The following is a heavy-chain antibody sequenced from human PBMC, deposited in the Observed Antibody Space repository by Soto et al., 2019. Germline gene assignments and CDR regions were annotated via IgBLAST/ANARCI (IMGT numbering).Heavy chain of an antibody. V-gene: IGHV3-23*01. Sequence: EVQLLESGGGLVQPGGSLRLSSAASGFTFSSYAMRWVRQAPGKGLEWVSAISGSGGSTYYPDSVKGRFTISRDNSKNTLSLQMNSLRAEDTAVYYCARRCSGSYYDYWGQGTLVTVSS. CDR1: GFTFSSYA. CDR3: ARRCSGSYYDY. CDR2: ISGSGGST. J-gene: IGHJ4*02. D-gene: IGHD1-26*01.